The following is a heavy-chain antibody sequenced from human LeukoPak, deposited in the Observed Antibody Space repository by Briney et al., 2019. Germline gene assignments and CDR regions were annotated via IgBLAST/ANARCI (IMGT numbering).Heavy chain of an antibody. V-gene: IGHV4-34*01. CDR2: INHSGST. CDR3: ARLTTTYYYDSSGYYILPDYFDY. CDR1: GGSFSGYY. Sequence: PSETLSLTCAVYGGSFSGYYWSWIRQPPGKGLELIGEINHSGSTNYNPSLKSRVTISVDTSKNQFSLKLSSVTAADTAVYYCARLTTTYYYDSSGYYILPDYFDYWGQGTLVTVSS. D-gene: IGHD3-22*01. J-gene: IGHJ4*02.